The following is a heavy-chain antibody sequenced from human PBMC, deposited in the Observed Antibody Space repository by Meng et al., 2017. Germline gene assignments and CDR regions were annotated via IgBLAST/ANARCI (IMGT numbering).Heavy chain of an antibody. J-gene: IGHJ5*02. CDR1: GFTFDDYG. V-gene: IGHV3-20*04. D-gene: IGHD6-13*01. Sequence: GGSLRLSCAASGFTFDDYGMSWVRQAPGKGLEWVSGINCNGGSTGYADTVKGRFTISRDNAKNSLYLQMNSLRAEDTALYYCARRKAEAGLGNWFDPWGQGTLVTVSS. CDR3: ARRKAEAGLGNWFDP. CDR2: INCNGGST.